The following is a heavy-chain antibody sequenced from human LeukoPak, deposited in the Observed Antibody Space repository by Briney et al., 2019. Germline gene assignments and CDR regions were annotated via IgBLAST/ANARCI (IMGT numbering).Heavy chain of an antibody. D-gene: IGHD3-3*01. CDR1: GVSISRYY. Sequence: SETLSLTCTVSGVSISRYYWSWIRQPPGKGLEWIGYIYYSGSTNYNPSLKSRVTISVDTSKNQFSLKLSSVTAADTAVYYCARVSRSWSGYYPYYFDYWGQGTLVTVSS. V-gene: IGHV4-59*01. CDR2: IYYSGST. J-gene: IGHJ4*02. CDR3: ARVSRSWSGYYPYYFDY.